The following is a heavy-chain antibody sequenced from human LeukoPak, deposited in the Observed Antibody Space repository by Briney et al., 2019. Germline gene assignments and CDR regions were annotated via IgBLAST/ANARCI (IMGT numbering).Heavy chain of an antibody. J-gene: IGHJ4*02. D-gene: IGHD3-9*01. CDR2: IYYSGST. V-gene: IGHV4-61*01. CDR3: ARVDILTGYYRGFDH. CDR1: GGAVSSGSYY. Sequence: SETLSLTCTVFGGAVSSGSYYWSWIRQPPGKGLEWIGYIYYSGSTNYNPSLKSRVTISVDTSKNQFSLKLSSVTAADTAVYYCARVDILTGYYRGFDHWGQGTLVTVSS.